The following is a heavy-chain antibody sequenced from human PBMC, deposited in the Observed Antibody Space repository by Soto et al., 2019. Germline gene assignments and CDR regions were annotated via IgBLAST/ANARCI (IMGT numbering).Heavy chain of an antibody. Sequence: GGSLRLSCAASGFTFSSYWMHWVRQAPGKGLVWVSRINSDGSRTSYADSVQGRFTISRDNAKNTLYLQMNSLSADDTAVYYCARDVGEKDIVVVMATYWGQGTVVTVSS. V-gene: IGHV3-74*01. J-gene: IGHJ4*02. CDR1: GFTFSSYW. CDR3: ARDVGEKDIVVVMATY. D-gene: IGHD2-15*01. CDR2: INSDGSRT.